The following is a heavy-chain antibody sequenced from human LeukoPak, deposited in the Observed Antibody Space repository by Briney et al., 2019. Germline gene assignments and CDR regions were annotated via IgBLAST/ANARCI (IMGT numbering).Heavy chain of an antibody. V-gene: IGHV4-4*07. CDR3: ARDTAQYYDFWSGYHYYGTDV. D-gene: IGHD3-3*01. CDR2: IYTSGST. Sequence: SETLSLTCTVSGGSISSYYWSWIRQPAGKGLEWIGRIYTSGSTNYNPSLKSRVTMSVDTSKNQFSLKLSSVTAADTAVYYCARDTAQYYDFWSGYHYYGTDVWGQGTTVTVSS. CDR1: GGSISSYY. J-gene: IGHJ6*02.